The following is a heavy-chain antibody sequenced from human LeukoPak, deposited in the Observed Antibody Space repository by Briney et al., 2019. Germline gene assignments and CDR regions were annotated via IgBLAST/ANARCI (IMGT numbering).Heavy chain of an antibody. Sequence: GGSLRLSCAASGFTFSSYIMNWVRQAPGKGLEWVSYISSSGSTTYHADSVKGRFTISRDNAKSSLYLQMNSLRAEDTAVYYCAKLAGPRYDFWSGYQEGNDYWGQGTLVTVSS. D-gene: IGHD3-3*01. V-gene: IGHV3-48*04. CDR2: ISSSGSTT. CDR1: GFTFSSYI. J-gene: IGHJ4*02. CDR3: AKLAGPRYDFWSGYQEGNDY.